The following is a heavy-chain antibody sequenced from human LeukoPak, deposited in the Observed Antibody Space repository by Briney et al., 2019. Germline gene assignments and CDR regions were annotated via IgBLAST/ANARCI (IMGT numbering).Heavy chain of an antibody. J-gene: IGHJ4*02. D-gene: IGHD3-3*01. CDR2: IYSGGST. Sequence: GGSLRLSCAASGFTVSSNYMSWVRQAPGKGLEWVSVIYSGGSTYYADSVKGRFTISRDNSKNTLYLQMNSLRAEDTAVYYCARGLTDYYDFWSGYYTGIYFDYWGQGTLVTVSS. CDR1: GFTVSSNY. V-gene: IGHV3-53*05. CDR3: ARGLTDYYDFWSGYYTGIYFDY.